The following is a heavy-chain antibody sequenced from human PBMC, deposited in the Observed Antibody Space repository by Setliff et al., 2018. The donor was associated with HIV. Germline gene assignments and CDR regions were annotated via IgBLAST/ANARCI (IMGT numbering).Heavy chain of an antibody. CDR2: IHSSGTT. D-gene: IGHD3-3*01. Sequence: SETLSLTCSVSGGSISSGNFYWSWIRQHPVKGLEWIGYIHSSGTTLYNPSLKSRVTISLDTSRNQFSLKLTSMTAADTSVYYCACRYYDLWSNYYTGIPYWGQGTLVTVSS. V-gene: IGHV4-31*03. CDR3: ACRYYDLWSNYYTGIPY. CDR1: GGSISSGNFY. J-gene: IGHJ4*02.